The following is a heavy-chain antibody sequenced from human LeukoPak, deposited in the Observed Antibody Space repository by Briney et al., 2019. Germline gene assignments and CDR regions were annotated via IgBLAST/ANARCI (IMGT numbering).Heavy chain of an antibody. CDR3: AKGGGSDFDF. D-gene: IGHD3-16*01. Sequence: PGGSLRLSCAASGFTFSSYAMSWVRQAPGKGLEWVSSISTTGGRTYYADSVKGRFTISRDSSKSTVSLRMNSLRAEDTAVYFCAKGGGSDFDFWGQGTLVTVSS. CDR2: ISTTGGRT. CDR1: GFTFSSYA. J-gene: IGHJ4*02. V-gene: IGHV3-23*01.